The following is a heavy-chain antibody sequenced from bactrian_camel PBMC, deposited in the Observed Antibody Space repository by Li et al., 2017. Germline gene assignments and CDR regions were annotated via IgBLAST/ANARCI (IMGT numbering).Heavy chain of an antibody. V-gene: IGHV3S53*01. CDR3: AAGPGVMMAGGGGGSCSSAWRSFGD. D-gene: IGHD3*01. CDR1: GSTLRTYS. J-gene: IGHJ4*01. CDR2: IDSEGST. Sequence: VQLVESGGGSVQAGGSLRLVCVASGSTLRTYSMAWFRQAPNEEREGVAIIDSEGSTTYIDSVQGRFTISKDNSKPIVYLQMNNLNAEDTAMYYCAAGPGVMMAGGGGGSCSSAWRSFGDWGQGTQVTVS.